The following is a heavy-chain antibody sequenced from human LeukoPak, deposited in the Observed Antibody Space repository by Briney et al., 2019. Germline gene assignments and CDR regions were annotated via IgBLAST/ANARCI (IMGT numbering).Heavy chain of an antibody. Sequence: HSGGSLRLSCAASGFTFSSYAMSWVRQAPGKGLEWVSYISSSGSTIYYADSVKGRFTISRDNAKNSLYLQMNSLRAEDTAVYYCASIAAAGLDYYYYGMDVWGQGTTVTVSS. J-gene: IGHJ6*02. V-gene: IGHV3-48*04. D-gene: IGHD6-13*01. CDR1: GFTFSSYA. CDR2: ISSSGSTI. CDR3: ASIAAAGLDYYYYGMDV.